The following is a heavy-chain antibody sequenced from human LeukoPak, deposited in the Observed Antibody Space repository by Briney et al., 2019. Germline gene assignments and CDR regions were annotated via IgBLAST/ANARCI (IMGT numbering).Heavy chain of an antibody. CDR1: GFTFSSYS. D-gene: IGHD2-2*01. CDR3: ASDIVVVPAAN. CDR2: ISSSSSYI. J-gene: IGHJ4*02. V-gene: IGHV3-21*01. Sequence: GGSLRLSCAASGFTFSSYSMNWVRQAPGKGLEWVSSISSSSSYIYYADSVKGRFTISRDNAKNSLYLQMSSLRAEDTAVYYCASDIVVVPAANWGQGTLVTVSS.